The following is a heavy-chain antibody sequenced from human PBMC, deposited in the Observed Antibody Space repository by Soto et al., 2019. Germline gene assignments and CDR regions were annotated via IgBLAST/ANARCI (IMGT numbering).Heavy chain of an antibody. J-gene: IGHJ6*02. D-gene: IGHD2-2*01. CDR1: GGSISSGDYY. Sequence: SETLSLTCTVSGGSISSGDYYWSWIRQPPGKGLEWIGYIYYSGSTYYNPSLKSRVTISVDTSKNQFSLKLSSVTAADTAVYYCARERYCISTSCYYYYYSMDVWGQGTTVTVSS. V-gene: IGHV4-30-4*01. CDR2: IYYSGST. CDR3: ARERYCISTSCYYYYYSMDV.